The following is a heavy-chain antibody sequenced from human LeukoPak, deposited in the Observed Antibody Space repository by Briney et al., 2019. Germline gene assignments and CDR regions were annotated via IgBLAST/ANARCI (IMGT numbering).Heavy chain of an antibody. V-gene: IGHV4-34*01. J-gene: IGHJ4*02. CDR3: ARVETGYCSGGSCLISFDY. D-gene: IGHD2-15*01. Sequence: SETLSLTCAVYGGSFSGYYWSWIRQPPGKGLEWIGEINHSGSTNYNPSLKSRVTISVDTSKNQFSLKLSSVTAADTAVYYCARVETGYCSGGSCLISFDYWGQGTMVTVSS. CDR2: INHSGST. CDR1: GGSFSGYY.